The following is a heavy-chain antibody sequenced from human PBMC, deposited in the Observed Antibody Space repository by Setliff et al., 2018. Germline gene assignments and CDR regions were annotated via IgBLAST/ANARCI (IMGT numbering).Heavy chain of an antibody. CDR3: ARLSWDGLRYHGLDV. J-gene: IGHJ6*02. CDR1: GVSISNYC. CDR2: IQKSGGT. V-gene: IGHV4-59*01. D-gene: IGHD3-10*01. Sequence: SETLSLTCNVSGVSISNYCWSWIRRPPGKGLECIGYIQKSGGTNYNPSLKSRVTISVDTSTNQFSLKLRSVTAADTAVYYCARLSWDGLRYHGLDVWGQGTTVTVSS.